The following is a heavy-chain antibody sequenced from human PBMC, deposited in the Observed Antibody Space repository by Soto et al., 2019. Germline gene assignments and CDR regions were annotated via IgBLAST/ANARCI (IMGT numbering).Heavy chain of an antibody. Sequence: GESLKISCKGSGYSFTSYWIGWVRQMPGKGLEWMGIIYPGDSDTRYSPSFQGQVTMTRDTPISTAYMELSRLRSDDTAVYYCARAPSSFYYYYGMDVWGQGTTVTVSS. J-gene: IGHJ6*02. CDR1: GYSFTSYW. CDR2: IYPGDSDT. V-gene: IGHV5-51*04. CDR3: ARAPSSFYYYYGMDV.